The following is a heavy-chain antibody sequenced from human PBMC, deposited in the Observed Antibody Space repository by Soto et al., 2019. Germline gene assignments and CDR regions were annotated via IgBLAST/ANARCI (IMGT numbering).Heavy chain of an antibody. CDR2: ISSSSSYT. Sequence: QVQLVESGGGLVKPGGSLRLSCAASGFTFSDYYMSWIRQAPGKGLEWDSYISSSSSYTNYADSVKGRFTISRDNAKNSLYLQMNSLRAEDTAVYYCARDLLAYCGGDCPNAFDIWGQGTMVTVSS. D-gene: IGHD2-21*02. V-gene: IGHV3-11*06. CDR1: GFTFSDYY. CDR3: ARDLLAYCGGDCPNAFDI. J-gene: IGHJ3*02.